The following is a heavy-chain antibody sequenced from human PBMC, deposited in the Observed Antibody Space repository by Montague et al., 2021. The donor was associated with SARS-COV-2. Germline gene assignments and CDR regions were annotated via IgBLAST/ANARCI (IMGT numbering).Heavy chain of an antibody. V-gene: IGHV4-39*01. CDR2: IYYSGPT. CDR1: GGSITRNYY. J-gene: IGHJ3*02. Sequence: SETLSLTCTVSGGSITRNYYWGWIRQPPGKGLEWVGNIYYSGPTFINPSLESRVTISVDASKNQFSLNLTSVTAADTAVYYCARPLVRGVPKAFDIWGQGALVTVSS. D-gene: IGHD3-10*01. CDR3: ARPLVRGVPKAFDI.